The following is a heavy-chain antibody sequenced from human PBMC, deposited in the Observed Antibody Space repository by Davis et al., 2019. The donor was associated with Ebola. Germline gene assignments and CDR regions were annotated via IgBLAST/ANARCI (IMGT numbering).Heavy chain of an antibody. D-gene: IGHD3-10*01. CDR3: AKHEISGELEYYGLDV. CDR1: GFTFGDYA. J-gene: IGHJ6*04. V-gene: IGHV3-9*01. CDR2: ISWHTVKT. Sequence: GGSLRLSCEASGFTFGDYAMHWVRQPPGQGLEWVASISWHTVKTGYSDSVKGRFTISRDNAKKSLYLQMNSLRAEDTALYYCAKHEISGELEYYGLDVWGKGTTVTVSS.